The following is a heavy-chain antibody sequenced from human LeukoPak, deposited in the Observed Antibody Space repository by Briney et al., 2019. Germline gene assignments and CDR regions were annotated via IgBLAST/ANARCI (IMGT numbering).Heavy chain of an antibody. V-gene: IGHV3-21*04. CDR1: GFTFSSYN. CDR3: AKDLLIRNRGLDYFDY. D-gene: IGHD1-14*01. Sequence: GGSLRLSCAASGFTFSSYNMNWVRQAPGKGLEWVSSISSSSSYIYYADSVKGRFTISRDNAKNSLYLQMNSLRAEDTAVYYCAKDLLIRNRGLDYFDYWGQGTLVTVSS. J-gene: IGHJ4*02. CDR2: ISSSSSYI.